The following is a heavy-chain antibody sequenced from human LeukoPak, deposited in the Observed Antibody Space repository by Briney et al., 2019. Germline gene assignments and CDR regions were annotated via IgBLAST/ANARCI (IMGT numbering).Heavy chain of an antibody. V-gene: IGHV3-74*01. CDR1: GFIFSDYW. CDR3: VRDRPHNWFDP. CDR2: INTDGSRA. J-gene: IGHJ5*02. Sequence: GGSLRLSCAASGFIFSDYWMHWVRQAPGKGLVWVSGINTDGSRATYAGSVKGRFTFSRDNAKNTLYLQMSSLRDEDTAVYDCVRDRPHNWFDPWGQGTLVTVSS.